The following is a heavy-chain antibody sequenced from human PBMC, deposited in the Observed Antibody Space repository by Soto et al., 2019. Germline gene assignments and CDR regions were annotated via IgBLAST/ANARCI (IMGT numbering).Heavy chain of an antibody. V-gene: IGHV3-23*01. CDR2: IGSVGGDT. CDR3: VKDRMAYNSVWDPFDI. CDR1: GFTFYSYA. D-gene: IGHD1-20*01. J-gene: IGHJ3*02. Sequence: GGSLRLSCAASGFTFYSYAMSWVRQAPGKGLEWVSTIGSVGGDTYYADSVKGRFTISRDDSKNTLLLQMNSLRAEDTAVYYCVKDRMAYNSVWDPFDIWGQGTMVTVSS.